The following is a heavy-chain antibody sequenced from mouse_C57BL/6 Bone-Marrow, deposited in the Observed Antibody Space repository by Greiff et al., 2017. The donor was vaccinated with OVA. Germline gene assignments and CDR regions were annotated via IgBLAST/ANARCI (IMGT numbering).Heavy chain of an antibody. CDR2: IWGVGST. J-gene: IGHJ3*01. CDR1: GFSLTSYG. V-gene: IGHV2-6*01. CDR3: ASRDSWFAY. Sequence: QVQLQQSGPGLVAPSQSLSITCTVSGFSLTSYGVDWVRQSPGKGLEWLGVIWGVGSTNYNSALKSRLSISKDNSKSQVFLKMNSLQTDGTAMYYCASRDSWFAYWGQGTLVTVSA.